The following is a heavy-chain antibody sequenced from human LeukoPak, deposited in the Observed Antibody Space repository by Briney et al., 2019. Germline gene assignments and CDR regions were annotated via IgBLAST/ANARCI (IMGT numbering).Heavy chain of an antibody. CDR1: GFTFSSYE. Sequence: PGGSLRLSCAVSGFTFSSYEMNWVRQAPGKGLEWVSYIGFSGSTIYYADSVKGRFTISRDNAKNSLYLQMNSLRAEDTAVYYCARVGAPSYYFDYWGQATLVTVSS. V-gene: IGHV3-48*03. CDR3: ARVGAPSYYFDY. CDR2: IGFSGSTI. D-gene: IGHD1-26*01. J-gene: IGHJ4*02.